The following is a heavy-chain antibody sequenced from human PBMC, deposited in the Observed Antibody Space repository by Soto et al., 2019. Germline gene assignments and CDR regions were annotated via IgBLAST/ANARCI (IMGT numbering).Heavy chain of an antibody. CDR2: ISSNGGST. CDR1: GFTFSSYA. V-gene: IGHV3-64D*08. CDR3: VKGAERSGYYTKGFDP. J-gene: IGHJ5*02. D-gene: IGHD3-3*01. Sequence: PGGSMRLSCSASGFTFSSYAMHWVRQAPGKGLEYVSAISSNGGSTYYADSVKGRFTISRDNSKNTLYLQMSSLRAEDTAVYYCVKGAERSGYYTKGFDPWGQGTLVTVSS.